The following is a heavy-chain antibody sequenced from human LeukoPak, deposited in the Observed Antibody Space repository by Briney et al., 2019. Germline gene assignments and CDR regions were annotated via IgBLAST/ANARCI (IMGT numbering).Heavy chain of an antibody. CDR2: INPNNGDT. CDR3: VSVAYTSSWSNFDY. J-gene: IGHJ4*02. CDR1: GGTFTNYP. Sequence: GASVKVSCKASGGTFTNYPISWVRQAPGQGLEWMGRINPNNGDTKYGKKFQGRVTMARDTSTSTAYMELSSLTSDDTAVYYCVSVAYTSSWSNFDYWGQGTLVTVSS. D-gene: IGHD6-13*01. V-gene: IGHV1-2*06.